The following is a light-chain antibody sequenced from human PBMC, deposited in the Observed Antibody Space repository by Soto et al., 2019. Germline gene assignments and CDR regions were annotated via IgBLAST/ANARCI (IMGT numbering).Light chain of an antibody. CDR2: GAS. V-gene: IGKV3-15*01. Sequence: EIVMTQSPATLSVSPGERATLSCRASQSVRSNLAWYQQKRGQAPRLLIYGASNRATGIPARFSGSGSGTEFPLTISSLQSEDFEINSWHQYNYCPLTFGGGTTVEI. CDR1: QSVRSN. J-gene: IGKJ4*01. CDR3: HQYNYCPLT.